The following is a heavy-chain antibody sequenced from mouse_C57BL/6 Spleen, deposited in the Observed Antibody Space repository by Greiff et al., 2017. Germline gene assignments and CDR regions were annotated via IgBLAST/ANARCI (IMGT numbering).Heavy chain of an antibody. Sequence: VQLQQSGAELVKPGASVQLSCTASGFNIKDYYMHWVKQRTEQGLEWIGRIDPEDGETKYAPKFPGKATITADTSSNTAYLQLSSLTSEDTAVYYCARSGYWGQGATLTVSS. J-gene: IGHJ2*01. CDR1: GFNIKDYY. CDR3: ARSGY. V-gene: IGHV14-2*01. CDR2: IDPEDGET. D-gene: IGHD3-1*01.